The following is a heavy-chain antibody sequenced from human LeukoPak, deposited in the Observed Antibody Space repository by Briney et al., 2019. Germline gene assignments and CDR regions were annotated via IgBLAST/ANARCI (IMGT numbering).Heavy chain of an antibody. J-gene: IGHJ4*02. CDR1: GFTFSSYA. Sequence: GGPLRLSCAASGFTFSSYAMSWVRQAPGKGLEWVSAISGSGGSTYYADSVKGRFTISRDNSKNTLYLQMNSLRAEDTAVYYCAKDEIEDYYDSSGYSYWGQGTLVTVSS. D-gene: IGHD3-22*01. CDR3: AKDEIEDYYDSSGYSY. V-gene: IGHV3-23*01. CDR2: ISGSGGST.